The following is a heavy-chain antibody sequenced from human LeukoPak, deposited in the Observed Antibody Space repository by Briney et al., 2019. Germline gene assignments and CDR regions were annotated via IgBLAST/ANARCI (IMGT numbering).Heavy chain of an antibody. Sequence: PSETLSLTCTVSGYSISSGYYWGWIRQPPGKGLEWIGSIYHSGSTYYNPSLKSRVTMSVDTSKNQFSLKLSSVTAADTAVYYCARGMSDYGDFDYWGQGTLVTVSS. CDR1: GYSISSGYY. D-gene: IGHD4-17*01. V-gene: IGHV4-38-2*02. CDR3: ARGMSDYGDFDY. J-gene: IGHJ4*02. CDR2: IYHSGST.